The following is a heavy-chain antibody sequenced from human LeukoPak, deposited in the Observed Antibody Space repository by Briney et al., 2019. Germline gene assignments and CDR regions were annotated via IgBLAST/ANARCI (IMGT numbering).Heavy chain of an antibody. J-gene: IGHJ4*02. D-gene: IGHD2-2*01. V-gene: IGHV1-3*01. CDR3: AITKGGIVVVPAAD. Sequence: ASVKVSCKASGYTFTSYAMHWVRQGPGQRLEWMGWINAGNGNTKYSQKFQGRVTITRDTSASTAYMELSSLRSEDTAVYYCAITKGGIVVVPAADWGQGTLVTVSS. CDR1: GYTFTSYA. CDR2: INAGNGNT.